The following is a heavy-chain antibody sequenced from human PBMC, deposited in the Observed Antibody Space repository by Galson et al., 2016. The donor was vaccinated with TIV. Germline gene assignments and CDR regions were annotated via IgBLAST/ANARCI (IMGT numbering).Heavy chain of an antibody. CDR3: ARDQGRIFGLVIPHYIDY. V-gene: IGHV4-39*07. J-gene: IGHJ4*02. Sequence: SETLSLTCSVSGDSISTSRNYWGWIRQPPGKGLEWIGTIFHSGSTYYNPSLKSRVTISVDTSKNQFSLKLISVTAADTAVYYCARDQGRIFGLVIPHYIDYWGQGTLVSVSS. CDR2: IFHSGST. D-gene: IGHD3/OR15-3a*01. CDR1: GDSISTSRNY.